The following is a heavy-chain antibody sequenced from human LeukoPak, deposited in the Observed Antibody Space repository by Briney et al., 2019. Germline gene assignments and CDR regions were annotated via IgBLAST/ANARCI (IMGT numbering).Heavy chain of an antibody. CDR2: IYYSGST. V-gene: IGHV4-59*08. CDR1: GGSISSYY. Sequence: SETLSLTCTVSGGSISSYYWGWIRQPPGKGLEWIGYIYYSGSTNYNPSLKSRVTISVDTSKNQFSLKLSSVTAADTAVYYCARYYYDSSGYMICDYWGQGTLVTVSS. CDR3: ARYYYDSSGYMICDY. J-gene: IGHJ4*02. D-gene: IGHD3-22*01.